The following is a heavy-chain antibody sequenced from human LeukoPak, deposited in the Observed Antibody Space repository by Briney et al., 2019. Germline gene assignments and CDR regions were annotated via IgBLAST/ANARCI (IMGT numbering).Heavy chain of an antibody. CDR3: ARDVGGRWLQWDY. CDR1: GGSISSGGYY. D-gene: IGHD5-24*01. V-gene: IGHV4-30-2*01. Sequence: SETLSLTCSVSGGSISSGGYYWSWIRQPPGKGLEWIGYIYHSGSTYYNPSLKSRVTISVDTSKNQFSLKLSSVTAADTAVYYCARDVGGRWLQWDYWGQGTLVTVSS. J-gene: IGHJ4*02. CDR2: IYHSGST.